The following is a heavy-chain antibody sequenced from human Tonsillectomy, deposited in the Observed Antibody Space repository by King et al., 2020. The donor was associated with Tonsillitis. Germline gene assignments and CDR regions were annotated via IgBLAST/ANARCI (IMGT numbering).Heavy chain of an antibody. Sequence: VQLVESGGGLVQPGGSLRLSCSASGFTFSSYAMHWVRQAPGKGLEYVSAISSNGGSTYYADSVKGRFTISRDNSKNTLYLQMSSLRAEDTAVYYCVRVVITFMGAFDIWGQGTMVTVSS. CDR2: ISSNGGST. D-gene: IGHD3-22*01. CDR3: VRVVITFMGAFDI. V-gene: IGHV3-64D*06. CDR1: GFTFSSYA. J-gene: IGHJ3*02.